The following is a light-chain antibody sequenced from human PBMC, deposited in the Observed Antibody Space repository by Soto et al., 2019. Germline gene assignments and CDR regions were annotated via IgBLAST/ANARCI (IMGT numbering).Light chain of an antibody. V-gene: IGLV2-23*02. CDR3: CSYAGSSTYV. CDR2: EVS. Sequence: QSALTQPASVSGSPGQSITISCTGTSSDVGSYNLVSWYQQHPGKAPKPMIYEVSKRPSGVSNRFSGSKSGNTASLTISGLQADDEAGDYCCSYAGSSTYVFGTGTKLTVL. CDR1: SSDVGSYNL. J-gene: IGLJ1*01.